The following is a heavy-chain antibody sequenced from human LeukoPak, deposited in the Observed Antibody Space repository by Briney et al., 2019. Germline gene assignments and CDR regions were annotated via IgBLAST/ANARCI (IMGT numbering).Heavy chain of an antibody. Sequence: ASETLSLTCAVYGGSFSGYYWSWIRQPPGKGLEWIGEINHSGSTNYNPSLKSRVTISVDTSKNQFSLKLSSVTAADTAVYYCARGRSSSLTQAYYYYYYGMDVWGQGTTVTVSS. CDR2: INHSGST. V-gene: IGHV4-34*01. CDR3: ARGRSSSLTQAYYYYYYGMDV. J-gene: IGHJ6*02. D-gene: IGHD6-6*01. CDR1: GGSFSGYY.